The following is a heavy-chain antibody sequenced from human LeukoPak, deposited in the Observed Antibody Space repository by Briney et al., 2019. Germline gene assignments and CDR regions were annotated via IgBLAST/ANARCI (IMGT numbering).Heavy chain of an antibody. D-gene: IGHD6-6*01. V-gene: IGHV3-64*01. CDR3: AKDRGAARRSDAFDI. Sequence: PGGSLRLSCAASGFTFRSYVMHWVRQAPGKGLEYVSGISENGGSTYNANSVKGRFTISRDNSKNTLYLQMNSLRAEDTAVYYCAKDRGAARRSDAFDIWGQGTMVTVSS. CDR2: ISENGGST. J-gene: IGHJ3*02. CDR1: GFTFRSYV.